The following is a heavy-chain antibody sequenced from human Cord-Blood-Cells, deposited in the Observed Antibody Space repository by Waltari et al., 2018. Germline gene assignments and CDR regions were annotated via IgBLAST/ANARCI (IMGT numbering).Heavy chain of an antibody. CDR2: ISSSSSYI. Sequence: EVQLVESGGGLVKPGGSLRLSCAASGFTFSSYSMNWVRQAPGKGLEWVSSISSSSSYIYYADSVKGRFTISRDNAKNSLYLQMNSLRAEDTAVYYCARDSRGYCSSTSCYDAFDIWGQGTMVTVSS. D-gene: IGHD2-2*01. V-gene: IGHV3-21*01. J-gene: IGHJ3*02. CDR3: ARDSRGYCSSTSCYDAFDI. CDR1: GFTFSSYS.